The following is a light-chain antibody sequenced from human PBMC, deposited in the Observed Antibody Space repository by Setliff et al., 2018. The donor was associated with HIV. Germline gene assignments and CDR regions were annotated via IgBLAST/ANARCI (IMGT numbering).Light chain of an antibody. CDR1: SSDVVDYNY. CDR3: SSYTTSSTPHVV. Sequence: QSALTQPASVSGSPGQSITISCTGTSSDVVDYNYVSWYQQYPGKAPKLMIYAVSNRPSGVSNRFSGSKSGNTASLTISGLQAEDEADYHCSSYTTSSTPHVVFGGGTKVTVL. J-gene: IGLJ2*01. CDR2: AVS. V-gene: IGLV2-14*03.